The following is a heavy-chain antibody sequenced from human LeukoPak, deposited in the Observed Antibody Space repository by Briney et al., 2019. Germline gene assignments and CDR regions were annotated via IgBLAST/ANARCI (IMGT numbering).Heavy chain of an antibody. CDR3: TTGNWGPY. Sequence: PGGPLRLSCAASGFTFSDAWMNWVRQAPGKGLEWVGRIKRKTEGGTTEYAAPVKGRFTISRDDSKNTLYLQMNSLKAEDTAMYFCTTGNWGPYWGQGTLVTASS. D-gene: IGHD7-27*01. CDR1: GFTFSDAW. CDR2: IKRKTEGGTT. J-gene: IGHJ4*02. V-gene: IGHV3-15*07.